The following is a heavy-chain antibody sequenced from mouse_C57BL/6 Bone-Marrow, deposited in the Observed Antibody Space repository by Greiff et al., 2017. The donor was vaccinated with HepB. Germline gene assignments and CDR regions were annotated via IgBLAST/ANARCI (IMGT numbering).Heavy chain of an antibody. CDR1: GYTFTSYW. Sequence: VQLQQPGAELVKPGASVKLSCKASGYTFTSYWMQWVNQRPGQGLEWIGEIDPSDSYTNYNQKFKGKATLTVDTSSSTAYMQLSSLTSEDSAVYYCARDGYYDYDGAWFAYWGQGTLVTVSA. D-gene: IGHD2-4*01. CDR3: ARDGYYDYDGAWFAY. CDR2: IDPSDSYT. V-gene: IGHV1-50*01. J-gene: IGHJ3*01.